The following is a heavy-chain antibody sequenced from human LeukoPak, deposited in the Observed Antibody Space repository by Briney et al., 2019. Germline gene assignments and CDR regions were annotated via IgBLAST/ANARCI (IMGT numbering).Heavy chain of an antibody. CDR2: IYYSGST. CDR3: ARHRNHYTIPTLQFDY. V-gene: IGHV4-59*08. J-gene: IGHJ4*02. CDR1: GGSISGYY. D-gene: IGHD1-14*01. Sequence: SETLSLTCTVSGGSISGYYWSWIRQPPGKGLEWIGYIYYSGSTNYNPSLKSRVTISVDTSKNQFSLKLSSVTAADTAVYYCARHRNHYTIPTLQFDYWGQGTLVTVSS.